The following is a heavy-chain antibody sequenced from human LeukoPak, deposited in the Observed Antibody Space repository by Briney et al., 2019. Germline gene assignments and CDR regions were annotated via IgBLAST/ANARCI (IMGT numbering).Heavy chain of an antibody. J-gene: IGHJ4*02. CDR1: VGSISSSSYY. Sequence: SETLSLTCTVSVGSISSSSYYWGWIRQPPGKGLEWIGSIYYSGSTYYNPSLKSRVTISVDTSKNQFSLKLSSVTAADTAVYYCASSGGYYTQYYFDYWGQGTLVTVSS. D-gene: IGHD3-3*01. CDR3: ASSGGYYTQYYFDY. V-gene: IGHV4-39*07. CDR2: IYYSGST.